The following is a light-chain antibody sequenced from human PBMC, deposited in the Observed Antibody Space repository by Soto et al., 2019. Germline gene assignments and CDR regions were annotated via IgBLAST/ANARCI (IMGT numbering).Light chain of an antibody. CDR2: GAS. CDR3: QQYVTSRRT. V-gene: IGKV3-20*01. Sequence: VLTQSPGTLSLSPGERATLSCRASLSLSGSQLAWYQQKPGQPPRLLIYGASSRAAGIPDRFSGSGSGTDFTLTINRLEPEDFAVYYCQQYVTSRRTFGPGTKVDIK. CDR1: LSLSGSQ. J-gene: IGKJ1*01.